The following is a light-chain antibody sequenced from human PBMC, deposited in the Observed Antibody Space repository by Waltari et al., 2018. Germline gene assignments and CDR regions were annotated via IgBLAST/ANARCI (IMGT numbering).Light chain of an antibody. J-gene: IGKJ1*01. V-gene: IGKV1-39*01. CDR1: QSISSY. CDR2: AAS. Sequence: DIQMTQSPSSLSASVGDRVTITCRARQSISSYLNWYQQKPGIAPKLLIYAASSLQSGVPSRFSGSGSGRDFTLIISSLQPEDFATYSCQQSYSHTRTFGQGTKVEIK. CDR3: QQSYSHTRT.